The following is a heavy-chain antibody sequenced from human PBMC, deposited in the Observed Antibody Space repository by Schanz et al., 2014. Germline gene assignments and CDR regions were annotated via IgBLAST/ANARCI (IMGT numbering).Heavy chain of an antibody. CDR2: IKSKTDGGTR. D-gene: IGHD3-10*01. CDR1: GFTLNNAW. V-gene: IGHV3-15*01. J-gene: IGHJ4*02. CDR3: TADLWFGAVWGVW. Sequence: EVQLVESGGGLVQPGGSLRLSCGSSGFTLNNAWMNWVRQAPGKGLQWVARIKSKTDGGTRDYAAPVKGRFTISTDDSKNALYLQMNSLQTEDTAVYYCTADLWFGAVWGVWWGQGTLVTVSS.